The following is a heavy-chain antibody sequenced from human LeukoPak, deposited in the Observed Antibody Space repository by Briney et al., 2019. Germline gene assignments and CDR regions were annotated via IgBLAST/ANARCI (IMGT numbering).Heavy chain of an antibody. CDR3: ATGGFSYGYEPYFDY. J-gene: IGHJ4*02. Sequence: SETLSLTCTVSGGSISSYYWSWIRQPPGKGLEWIGYIYYSGSTNYNPSLKSRVAISVDTSKNQFSLKLSSVTAADTAVYYCATGGFSYGYEPYFDYWGQGTLVTVSS. D-gene: IGHD5-18*01. V-gene: IGHV4-59*01. CDR1: GGSISSYY. CDR2: IYYSGST.